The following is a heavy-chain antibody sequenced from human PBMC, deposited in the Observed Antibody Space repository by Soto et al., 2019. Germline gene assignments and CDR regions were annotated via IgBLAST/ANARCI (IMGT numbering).Heavy chain of an antibody. J-gene: IGHJ5*02. CDR2: IAGAGVAT. D-gene: IGHD3-10*01. Sequence: PGGSLRLSCAASGFTFSDFAMIWVRQAPGKGLEWISSIAGAGVATDFADSVKGRFTISRDNSKNTLYLQMSSLRAKDTAVYYCARFTVVRASDTVKSTSWFDPWGQGILVTVSS. CDR3: ARFTVVRASDTVKSTSWFDP. CDR1: GFTFSDFA. V-gene: IGHV3-23*01.